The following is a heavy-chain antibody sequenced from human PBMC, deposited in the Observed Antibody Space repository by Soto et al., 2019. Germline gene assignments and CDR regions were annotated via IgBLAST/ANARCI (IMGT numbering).Heavy chain of an antibody. Sequence: QVQLVQSGAEVKKPGASVKVSCKASGYTFTGYYMHWVRQAPGQGLEWMGWINPNSGGTNYAQKFQGWDTMTRDTSISTAYMELSRLRSDDTAVYYCARALGYCSSTSCPNYGMDVWGQGTTVTVSS. D-gene: IGHD2-2*01. CDR1: GYTFTGYY. CDR3: ARALGYCSSTSCPNYGMDV. J-gene: IGHJ6*02. CDR2: INPNSGGT. V-gene: IGHV1-2*04.